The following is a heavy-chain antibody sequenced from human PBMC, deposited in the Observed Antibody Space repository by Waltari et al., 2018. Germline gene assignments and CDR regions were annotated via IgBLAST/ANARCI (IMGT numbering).Heavy chain of an antibody. V-gene: IGHV1-2*04. Sequence: QVQLEQSGAEVKMPGASVNVSCKTSGYKFTGYYLHWVRLTPGQGLEWMGWMSPDSGGTSYAQQFQGWVTMTRDTSTSTAYMELSRLTSGDTAVYYCARGSVIGYYDSSASYTSLTIWGQGTTVTVSS. CDR2: MSPDSGGT. CDR3: ARGSVIGYYDSSASYTSLTI. CDR1: GYKFTGYY. J-gene: IGHJ3*02. D-gene: IGHD3-22*01.